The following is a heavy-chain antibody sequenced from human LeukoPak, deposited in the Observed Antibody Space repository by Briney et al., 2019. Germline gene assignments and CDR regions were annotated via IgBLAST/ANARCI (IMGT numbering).Heavy chain of an antibody. CDR3: ASSWSGYYMGY. V-gene: IGHV1-69*01. CDR1: GGTFSSYA. Sequence: WASVKVSCKASGGTFSSYAISWVRQAPGQGLEWMGGIIPNCGTANYAQKFQGRVTITADESTSTAYMELSSLRSEDTAVYYCASSWSGYYMGYWGQGTLVTVSS. CDR2: IIPNCGTA. J-gene: IGHJ4*02. D-gene: IGHD3-3*01.